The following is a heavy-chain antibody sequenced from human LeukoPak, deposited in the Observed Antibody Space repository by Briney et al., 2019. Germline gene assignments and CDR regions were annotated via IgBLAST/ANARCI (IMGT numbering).Heavy chain of an antibody. J-gene: IGHJ4*02. V-gene: IGHV3-21*01. CDR1: GFTFSSYS. Sequence: GGSLRLSCAASGFTFSSYSMNWVRQAPGRGLEWVSSISGSSSYIYYADSLKGRFTISRDNAKNSLYLQMNSLRAEDTAVYYCARAPTVTRPIDYWGQGTLVTVSS. CDR2: ISGSSSYI. D-gene: IGHD4-11*01. CDR3: ARAPTVTRPIDY.